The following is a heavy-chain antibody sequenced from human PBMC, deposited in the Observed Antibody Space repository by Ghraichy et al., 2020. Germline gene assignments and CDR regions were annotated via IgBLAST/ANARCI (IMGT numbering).Heavy chain of an antibody. D-gene: IGHD3-9*01. V-gene: IGHV3-21*01. Sequence: GGSLRLSCAASGFAFSTYTMNWVRQAPGKGLEWFSSISSTSVYNYADSVKGRFTISRDNAQNSLYLQMNSLRAEDTAVYFCAGGPAVYISVSFDPWGQGTLVTVSS. CDR1: GFAFSTYT. CDR3: AGGPAVYISVSFDP. CDR2: ISSTSVY. J-gene: IGHJ5*02.